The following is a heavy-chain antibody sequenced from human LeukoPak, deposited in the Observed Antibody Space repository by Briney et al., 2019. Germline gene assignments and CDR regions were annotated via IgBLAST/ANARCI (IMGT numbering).Heavy chain of an antibody. J-gene: IGHJ4*02. CDR2: IYYSGST. D-gene: IGHD6-13*01. Sequence: SETLSLTCTVSGCSISSYYWSWIRQPPGKGLEWIGYIYYSGSTNYNPSLKSRVTISVDTSKNQLSLKLSSVTAADTAVYYWARVGGPLSSSWFLDYWGQGTLVTVSA. CDR3: ARVGGPLSSSWFLDY. V-gene: IGHV4-59*01. CDR1: GCSISSYY.